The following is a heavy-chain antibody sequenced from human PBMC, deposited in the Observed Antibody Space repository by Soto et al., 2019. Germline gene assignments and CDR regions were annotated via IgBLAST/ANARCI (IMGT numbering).Heavy chain of an antibody. CDR1: EGTFSSYA. J-gene: IGHJ5*02. CDR2: IIPIFGTA. D-gene: IGHD3-9*01. Sequence: SVKVSCKASEGTFSSYAISWVRQAPGQGLEWMGGIIPIFGTANYAQKFQGRVTITADESTSTAYMELSSLRSEDTAVYYCAREGGYDILTGYWCWFDPWGQGTLVTVSS. V-gene: IGHV1-69*13. CDR3: AREGGYDILTGYWCWFDP.